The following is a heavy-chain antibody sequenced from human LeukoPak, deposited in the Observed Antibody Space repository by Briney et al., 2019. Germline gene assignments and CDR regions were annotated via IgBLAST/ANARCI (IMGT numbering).Heavy chain of an antibody. CDR3: ARQATIDYFDY. Sequence: GESLKISCKGSGYTFTRYWIGWVRQMPGKDLEWMGIIYPGDSETRYSPSFQGQVTISVDKSISTAYLQWSSLKASDTAMYYCARQATIDYFDYWGQGTLVTVSS. CDR1: GYTFTRYW. CDR2: IYPGDSET. D-gene: IGHD5-24*01. J-gene: IGHJ4*02. V-gene: IGHV5-51*01.